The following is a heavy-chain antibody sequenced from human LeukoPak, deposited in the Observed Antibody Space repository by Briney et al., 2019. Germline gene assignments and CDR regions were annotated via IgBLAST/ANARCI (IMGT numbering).Heavy chain of an antibody. CDR2: IISNGGST. V-gene: IGHV3-64D*09. Sequence: GGSLRLACSASGFTFSSYAMQWVRQPAGRGMEYVSSIISNGGSTYYADSVKGRFTISRDNSKNTLYLQMSSLRAEDTAVYYCVKDRVVVPAAICYFDYWGQGTLVTVSS. J-gene: IGHJ4*02. CDR1: GFTFSSYA. CDR3: VKDRVVVPAAICYFDY. D-gene: IGHD2-2*02.